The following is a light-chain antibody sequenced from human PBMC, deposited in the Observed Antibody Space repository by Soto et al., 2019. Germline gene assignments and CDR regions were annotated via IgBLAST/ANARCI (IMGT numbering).Light chain of an antibody. CDR1: QSVSSSY. V-gene: IGKV3-20*01. J-gene: IGKJ1*01. Sequence: EILLTQSPGTLSLSPGERATLSCGASQSVSSSYLAWYQQKPGQAPRLLIYGASSRATGIPERFSGSGSGTDFTLTISRLEPDDFETYYCQHYNSYSEAFGQGTKVDIK. CDR3: QHYNSYSEA. CDR2: GAS.